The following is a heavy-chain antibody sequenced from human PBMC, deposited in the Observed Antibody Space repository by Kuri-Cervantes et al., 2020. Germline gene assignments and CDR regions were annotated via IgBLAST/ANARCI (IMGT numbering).Heavy chain of an antibody. D-gene: IGHD4-17*01. CDR2: IYHSGST. J-gene: IGHJ3*02. CDR3: ASRTDYGDLADAFDI. Sequence: SQTLSLTCAVSGGSISSGGYSWSWIRQPPGKGLEWIGYIYHSGSTYYNPSLKSRVTISVDTSKNQFSLKLSSVTAADTAVYYCASRTDYGDLADAFDIWGQGTMVTV. CDR1: GGSISSGGYS. V-gene: IGHV4-30-2*01.